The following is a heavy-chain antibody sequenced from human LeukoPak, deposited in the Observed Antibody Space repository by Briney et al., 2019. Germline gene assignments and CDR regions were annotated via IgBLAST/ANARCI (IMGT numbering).Heavy chain of an antibody. CDR3: ARGPTDYYDSSGYPYYYYYYYMDV. J-gene: IGHJ6*03. Sequence: GGSLRLSCAASGFTQYGMRWFRQAPGKGLEWVANIKQDGSEKYYVDSVKGRFTISRDNAKNSLYLQMNSLRAEDTAVYYCARGPTDYYDSSGYPYYYYYYYMDVWGKGTTVTVSS. CDR1: GFTQYG. D-gene: IGHD3-22*01. CDR2: IKQDGSEK. V-gene: IGHV3-7*01.